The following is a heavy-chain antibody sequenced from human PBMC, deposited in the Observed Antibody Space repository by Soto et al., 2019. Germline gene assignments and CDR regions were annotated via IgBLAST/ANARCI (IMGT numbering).Heavy chain of an antibody. CDR2: ISGSGSKP. CDR3: AITASLTIRAGFDP. V-gene: IGHV3-23*01. D-gene: IGHD4-17*01. Sequence: EVQVLESGGGLVQPGGSLRLSCAASGFTFSSYAMSWVRQAPGQGLERVSAISGSGSKPYYADSVNGRFTISRDNSKNTLSLQMNRLGAEDTALYCCAITASLTIRAGFDPWGQGTLVTVSS. CDR1: GFTFSSYA. J-gene: IGHJ5*02.